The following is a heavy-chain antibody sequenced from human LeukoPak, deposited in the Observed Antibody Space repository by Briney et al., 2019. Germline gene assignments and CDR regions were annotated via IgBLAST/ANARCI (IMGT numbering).Heavy chain of an antibody. CDR3: AKDRTQGSGWYLIFDY. D-gene: IGHD6-19*01. Sequence: PGGSLRLSCAASGFTYSISAMSWVRQAPGKGLEWVATISGKSITTYYADSLKGRFTISRDAAKNTLYLQMDSLRVEDTAVYFCAKDRTQGSGWYLIFDYWSQGTLVTVSS. J-gene: IGHJ4*02. CDR2: ISGKSITT. CDR1: GFTYSISA. V-gene: IGHV3-23*01.